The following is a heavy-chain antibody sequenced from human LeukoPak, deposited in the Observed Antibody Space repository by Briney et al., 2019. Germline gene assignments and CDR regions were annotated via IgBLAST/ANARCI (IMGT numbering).Heavy chain of an antibody. CDR2: ISYDGSNK. Sequence: GGSLRLSCAASGFTFSSYAMHWVRQAPGKGLEWVAVISYDGSNKYYADSVKGRFTISRDNSKNTLYLQMNSLRAEDTAVYYCAREVAAAGLTTFDYWGQGTLVTVSS. D-gene: IGHD6-13*01. CDR1: GFTFSSYA. CDR3: AREVAAAGLTTFDY. J-gene: IGHJ4*02. V-gene: IGHV3-30*04.